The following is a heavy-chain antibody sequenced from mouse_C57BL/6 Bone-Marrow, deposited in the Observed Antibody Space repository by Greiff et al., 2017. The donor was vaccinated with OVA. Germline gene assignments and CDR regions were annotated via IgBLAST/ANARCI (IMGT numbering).Heavy chain of an antibody. J-gene: IGHJ3*01. CDR2: ISYDGSN. V-gene: IGHV3-6*01. Sequence: EVKLMESGPGLVKPSQSLSLTCSVTGYSITSGYYWNWIRQFPGNKLEWMGYISYDGSNNYNPSLKNRISITRDTSKNQFFLKLNSVTTEDTATYYCARARGYDYGAWFAYWGQGTLVTVSA. CDR3: ARARGYDYGAWFAY. CDR1: GYSITSGYY. D-gene: IGHD2-4*01.